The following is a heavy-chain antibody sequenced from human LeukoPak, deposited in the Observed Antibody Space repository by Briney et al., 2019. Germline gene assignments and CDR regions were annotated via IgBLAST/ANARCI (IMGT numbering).Heavy chain of an antibody. CDR1: GYSISSGYY. CDR2: IYHSGST. CDR3: ARDLGYSGFDWAP. Sequence: PSETLSLTCTVSGYSISSGYYWGWIRQPPGKGLEWIGSIYHSGSTYYNPTLKSRVIISVDASKNHFSLNLTSVTAADAAVYYCARDLGYSGFDWAPWGQGTLVTVSS. J-gene: IGHJ5*02. D-gene: IGHD5-12*01. V-gene: IGHV4-38-2*02.